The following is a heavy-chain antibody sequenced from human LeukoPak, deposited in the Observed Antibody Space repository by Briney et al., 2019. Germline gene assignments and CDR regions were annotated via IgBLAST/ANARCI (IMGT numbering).Heavy chain of an antibody. V-gene: IGHV3-30*02. CDR2: IRYDGSNK. CDR3: AKAAAGTTLALGSD. J-gene: IGHJ4*02. CDR1: GFTFSSYG. D-gene: IGHD6-13*01. Sequence: GGSLRLSCAASGFTFSSYGMHWVRQAPGKGLEWVAFIRYDGSNKYYADSVKGRFTISRDNSKNTLYLQMNSLRAEDTAVYYCAKAAAGTTLALGSDWGQGTLVTVSS.